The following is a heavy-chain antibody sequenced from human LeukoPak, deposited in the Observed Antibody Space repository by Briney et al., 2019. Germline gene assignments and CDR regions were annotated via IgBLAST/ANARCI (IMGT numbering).Heavy chain of an antibody. D-gene: IGHD6-19*01. CDR2: INPNSGAT. CDR1: GYTFTGYY. J-gene: IGHJ5*02. V-gene: IGHV1-2*02. CDR3: ARSSGWFDP. Sequence: ASVKVSCKASGYTFTGYYLHWVRQAPGQGLDWMGWINPNSGATNYAQKFQGRVTITRDTSISTAYMELTRLRSDDTAVYYCARSSGWFDPWGQGSLVTASS.